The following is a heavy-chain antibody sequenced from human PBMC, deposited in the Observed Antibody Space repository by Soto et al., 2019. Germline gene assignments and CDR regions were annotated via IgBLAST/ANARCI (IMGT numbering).Heavy chain of an antibody. CDR3: AKDDNTYYWGRKIDS. Sequence: EVQLLESGGGLVPPGGSLSLSCAASEFTFSSSAMSWVRQAPGKGLEWVSAISGSGDTSYYADSVKGRFTISRDNSKNTLYLQMNSLRAEDTAIYYCAKDDNTYYWGRKIDSWGQGTLVTVSS. V-gene: IGHV3-23*01. CDR2: ISGSGDTS. D-gene: IGHD7-27*01. CDR1: EFTFSSSA. J-gene: IGHJ4*02.